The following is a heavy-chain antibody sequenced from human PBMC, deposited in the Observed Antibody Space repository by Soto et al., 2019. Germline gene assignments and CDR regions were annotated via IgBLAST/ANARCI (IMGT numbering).Heavy chain of an antibody. CDR1: GFTFSSYS. CDR2: ISSSSTTK. J-gene: IGHJ5*02. Sequence: GGSLRLSCAASGFTFSSYSMNWVRQAPGKGLEWVSYISSSSTTKYYADSVKGRFTISRDNAKISLYLQMNSLRAEDTAVYYCARDGCSGSNCLNWFDPWGQGTLVTVSS. CDR3: ARDGCSGSNCLNWFDP. V-gene: IGHV3-48*01. D-gene: IGHD2-15*01.